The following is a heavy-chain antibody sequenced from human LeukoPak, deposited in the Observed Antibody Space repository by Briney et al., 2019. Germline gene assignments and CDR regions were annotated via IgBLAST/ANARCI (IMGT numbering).Heavy chain of an antibody. D-gene: IGHD2-21*02. J-gene: IGHJ3*02. CDR1: GFTFSSYS. V-gene: IGHV3-21*01. Sequence: GGSLRLSCATSGFTFSSYSMNWVRQAPGKGLEWVSSISSSSSYIYYADSVKGRFTISRDNAKNSLYLQMNSLRAEDTAVYCCARVCGGDCYSPSSAFDIWGQGTMVTVSS. CDR3: ARVCGGDCYSPSSAFDI. CDR2: ISSSSSYI.